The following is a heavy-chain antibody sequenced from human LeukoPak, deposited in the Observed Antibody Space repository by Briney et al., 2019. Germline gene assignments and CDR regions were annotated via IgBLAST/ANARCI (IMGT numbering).Heavy chain of an antibody. J-gene: IGHJ5*02. CDR1: GYTFTSYG. Sequence: ASVKVSCKASGYTFTSYGISWVRQAPGQGLEWMGWISAYNGNTNYAQKLQGRVTTTTDTSTSTAYMELRSLRSDDTAVYYCARDRIMITFGGVIVYPNWFDPWGQGTLVTVSS. CDR2: ISAYNGNT. V-gene: IGHV1-18*01. D-gene: IGHD3-16*02. CDR3: ARDRIMITFGGVIVYPNWFDP.